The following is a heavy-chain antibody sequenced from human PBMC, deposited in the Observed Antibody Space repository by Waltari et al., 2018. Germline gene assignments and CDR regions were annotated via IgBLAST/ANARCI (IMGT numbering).Heavy chain of an antibody. J-gene: IGHJ4*02. CDR2: ISGSGGST. V-gene: IGHV3-23*01. D-gene: IGHD4-17*01. Sequence: EVQLLESGGGLVQPGGSLRLSCAASGFTFRSSAMIWVRQAPGKGLEWVSAISGSGGSTYYADSVKGRFTISRDNSKNTLYLQMNSLRAEDTAVYYCAKTAGGDKGGDYWGQGTLVTVSS. CDR3: AKTAGGDKGGDY. CDR1: GFTFRSSA.